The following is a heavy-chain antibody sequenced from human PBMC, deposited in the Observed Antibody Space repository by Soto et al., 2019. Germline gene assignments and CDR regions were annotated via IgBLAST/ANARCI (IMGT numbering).Heavy chain of an antibody. CDR2: MNPNSGDT. J-gene: IGHJ6*02. D-gene: IGHD3-10*01. V-gene: IGHV1-8*01. CDR3: ARVNYYGSGSYEDFFYYYGLDV. CDR1: GYTFSTYD. Sequence: GASVKVSCKACGYTFSTYDINWVRQAPGQGLEWMGWMNPNSGDTGYAQKFLGRVTMTRDSSIRTVYMELSSLSSEDTAVYYCARVNYYGSGSYEDFFYYYGLDVWGQGTTVTVSS.